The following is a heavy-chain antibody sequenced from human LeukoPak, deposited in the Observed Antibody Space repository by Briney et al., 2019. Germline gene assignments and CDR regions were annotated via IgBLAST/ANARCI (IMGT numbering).Heavy chain of an antibody. CDR3: ARGLYYDILTGYYKSYYYYGMDV. Sequence: GASVKVSCKASGYTSTSYGISWVRQAPGQGLEWMGWVSAYNGNTNYAQKLQGRVTMTTDTSTSTAYMELRSLRSDDTAVYYCARGLYYDILTGYYKSYYYYGMDVWGQGTTVTVSS. J-gene: IGHJ6*02. CDR1: GYTSTSYG. V-gene: IGHV1-18*01. D-gene: IGHD3-9*01. CDR2: VSAYNGNT.